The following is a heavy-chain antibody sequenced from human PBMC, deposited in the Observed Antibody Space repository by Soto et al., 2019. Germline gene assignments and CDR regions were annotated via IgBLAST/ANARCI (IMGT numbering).Heavy chain of an antibody. Sequence: QVQLVQSGAEMKKPGASVKVSCSASGYTFTSYGISYVRQAPGQGLERMGWIRPDSANTDYSQKFQGRITMTTDTSTNTVYMELRSLRSDDTAVYYCARDRSSSDYWGQGTLVTVSS. CDR3: ARDRSSSDY. D-gene: IGHD6-6*01. CDR1: GYTFTSYG. V-gene: IGHV1-18*01. J-gene: IGHJ4*02. CDR2: IRPDSANT.